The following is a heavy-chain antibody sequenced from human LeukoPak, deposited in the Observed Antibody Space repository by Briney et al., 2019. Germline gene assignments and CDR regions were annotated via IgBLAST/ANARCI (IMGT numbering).Heavy chain of an antibody. D-gene: IGHD2-15*01. CDR1: GFNFASYA. CDR2: ISGDGRST. V-gene: IGHV3-23*01. CDR3: ARDSPDDYCSGGSCYSYYYYGMDV. Sequence: GGSLRLSCTASGFNFASYAMKWVRQAPGKGLESVSAISGDGRSTYYAGSVKGRFTISRDNAKNSLYLQMNSLRAEDTAVYCCARDSPDDYCSGGSCYSYYYYGMDVWGQGTTVTVSS. J-gene: IGHJ6*02.